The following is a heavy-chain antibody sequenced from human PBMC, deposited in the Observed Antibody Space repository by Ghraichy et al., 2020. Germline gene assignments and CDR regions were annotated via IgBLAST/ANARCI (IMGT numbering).Heavy chain of an antibody. V-gene: IGHV1-69*13. Sequence: SVKVSCKASGGTFSSYAISWVRQAPGQGLEWMGGIIPIFGTANYAQKFQGRVTITADESTSTAYMELSSLRSEDTAVYYCARNPMVRGVIPSYYMDVWGKGTTVTVSS. CDR1: GGTFSSYA. CDR3: ARNPMVRGVIPSYYMDV. CDR2: IIPIFGTA. D-gene: IGHD3-10*01. J-gene: IGHJ6*03.